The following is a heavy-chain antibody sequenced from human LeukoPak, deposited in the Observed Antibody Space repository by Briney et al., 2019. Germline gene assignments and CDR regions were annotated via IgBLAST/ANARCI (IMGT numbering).Heavy chain of an antibody. CDR2: IMPLFGTT. V-gene: IGHV1-69*06. CDR1: RGSYA. J-gene: IGHJ3*01. Sequence: SVKVSCKASRGSYAISWVRQAPGQGLERVGGIMPLFGTTNYAQNFEDRVTITADTSTSTVYMEVSSLRSEDTAIYYCARVFRRRHDFSDYGRPYDAFDVWGQGTLVTVSS. D-gene: IGHD4-17*01. CDR3: ARVFRRRHDFSDYGRPYDAFDV.